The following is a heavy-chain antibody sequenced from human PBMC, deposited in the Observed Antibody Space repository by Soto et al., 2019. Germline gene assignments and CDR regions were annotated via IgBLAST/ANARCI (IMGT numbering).Heavy chain of an antibody. D-gene: IGHD2-2*01. J-gene: IGHJ6*02. CDR3: ARFIGRYCISTSCSYPSGYYYGKDV. CDR2: ISYDGSNK. V-gene: IGHV3-30-3*01. CDR1: GFTFSSYA. Sequence: QVQLVESGGGVVQPGRSLRLSCAASGFTFSSYAMHWVRQAPGKGLEWVAVISYDGSNKYYADSVKGRFTISRDNSKNTLYLQMNSLRAEDTAVYYCARFIGRYCISTSCSYPSGYYYGKDVWGQGTTVTVSS.